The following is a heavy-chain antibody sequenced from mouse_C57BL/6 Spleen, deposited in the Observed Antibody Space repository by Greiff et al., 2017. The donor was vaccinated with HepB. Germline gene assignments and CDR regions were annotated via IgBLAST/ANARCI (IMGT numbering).Heavy chain of an antibody. V-gene: IGHV3-8*01. CDR1: GYSITSDY. CDR3: ARYISPDYYGSSYGYFDV. D-gene: IGHD1-1*01. J-gene: IGHJ1*03. Sequence: EVQLQESGPGLAKPSQTLSLTCSVPGYSITSDYWNWIRKFPGNKLEYMGYISYSGSTYYNPSLKSRISITRDTSKNQYYLQFNSVTTEDTATYYCARYISPDYYGSSYGYFDVWGTGTTVTVSS. CDR2: ISYSGST.